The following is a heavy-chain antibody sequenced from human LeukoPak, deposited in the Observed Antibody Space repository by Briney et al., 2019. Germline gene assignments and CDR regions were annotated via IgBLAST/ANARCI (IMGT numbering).Heavy chain of an antibody. Sequence: ASVKVSCKVSGYTLTELSTHWVRQAPGKGLEWMGGFDPEDGETIYAQKFQGRVTMTEDTSTDTAYMELSSLRSEDTAVYYCAMGQWLVGYYFDYWGQGTLVTVSS. D-gene: IGHD6-19*01. V-gene: IGHV1-24*01. J-gene: IGHJ4*02. CDR3: AMGQWLVGYYFDY. CDR2: FDPEDGET. CDR1: GYTLTELS.